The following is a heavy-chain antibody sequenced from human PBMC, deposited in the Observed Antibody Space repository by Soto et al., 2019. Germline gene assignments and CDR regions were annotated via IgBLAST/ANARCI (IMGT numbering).Heavy chain of an antibody. D-gene: IGHD6-13*01. Sequence: PGGSLRLSCAASGFTLNNYWVTWVRQAPGKGLEWVANVREIGTEENYVDSVKGRFTVSRDNAKNSLYLQMNSLRVEDTAVYYCARDSSPHSGSSWFDALDICGHGTKVT. CDR3: ARDSSPHSGSSWFDALDI. CDR1: GFTLNNYW. CDR2: VREIGTEE. V-gene: IGHV3-7*01. J-gene: IGHJ3*02.